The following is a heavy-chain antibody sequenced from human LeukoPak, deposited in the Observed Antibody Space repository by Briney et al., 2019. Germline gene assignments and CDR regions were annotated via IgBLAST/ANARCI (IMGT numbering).Heavy chain of an antibody. CDR3: ARELRALYYGMDV. CDR1: GFTFSSYE. D-gene: IGHD4-17*01. CDR2: ISSSGSTI. V-gene: IGHV3-48*03. J-gene: IGHJ6*02. Sequence: GGSLRLSCAASGFTFSSYEMNWVRQAPGKGLEWVSHISSSGSTIYYADSVKGRFTISRDNAKNSLYLQMNSLRAEDTAVYYCARELRALYYGMDVWGQGTTVTVSS.